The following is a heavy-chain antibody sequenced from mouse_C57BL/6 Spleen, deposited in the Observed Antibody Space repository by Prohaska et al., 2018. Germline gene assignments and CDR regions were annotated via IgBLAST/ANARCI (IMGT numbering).Heavy chain of an antibody. J-gene: IGHJ1*03. CDR2: INPNNGGT. CDR3: ARDYGGYFDV. Sequence: PELVKPGASVKLSCKASGYTFTDYYMNWVKQSHGKSLEWIGDINPNNGGTSYNQKFKGKAKVTVDKSSRTDYMELRSLTSEDTAVYYCARDYGGYFDVWGTGTTVTVSS. CDR1: GYTFTDYY. V-gene: IGHV1-26*01. D-gene: IGHD1-1*01.